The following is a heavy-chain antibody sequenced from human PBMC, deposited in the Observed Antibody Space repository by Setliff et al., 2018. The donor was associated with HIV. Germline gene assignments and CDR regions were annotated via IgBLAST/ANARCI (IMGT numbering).Heavy chain of an antibody. CDR2: MNPNSGNT. CDR1: GYTFTSYD. V-gene: IGHV1-8*02. Sequence: ASVKVSCKASGYTFTSYDINWVRQATGQGLEWMGWMNPNSGNTGYAQKFQGRVTMTTDTSTRTAYMELRSLRSDDTAVYYCARDSRSSIAPYNFDYWGQGTVVTVSS. J-gene: IGHJ4*02. D-gene: IGHD6-6*01. CDR3: ARDSRSSIAPYNFDY.